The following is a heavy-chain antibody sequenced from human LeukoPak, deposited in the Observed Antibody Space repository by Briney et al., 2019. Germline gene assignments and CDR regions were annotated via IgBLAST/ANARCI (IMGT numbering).Heavy chain of an antibody. D-gene: IGHD2-2*01. CDR3: VKGHCSSTSRYYYYGMDV. CDR1: GFTFSSYA. V-gene: IGHV3-64D*06. Sequence: GGSLRLSCSASGFTFSSYAMHWVRQAPGKGLEYVSAISSNGGSTYYADSVKGRFTISRDNSKNTLYLQMSSLRAEDTAVYYCVKGHCSSTSRYYYYGMDVWGKGTTVTVSS. CDR2: ISSNGGST. J-gene: IGHJ6*04.